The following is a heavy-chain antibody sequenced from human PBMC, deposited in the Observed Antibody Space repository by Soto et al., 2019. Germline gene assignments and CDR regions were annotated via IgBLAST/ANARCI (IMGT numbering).Heavy chain of an antibody. J-gene: IGHJ4*02. Sequence: QVQLVASGGGVVHLGRSLTLSCAASGFTFNRHAIHWVRQSPGKGLEWVTVISRDGNNKYSADSVKGRFTISRDNAKNTVILQMNSLIRQDTAIYYCARSRSGAVPDSFDYWGQGTPVTVSS. CDR3: ARSRSGAVPDSFDY. CDR2: ISRDGNNK. V-gene: IGHV3-30-3*01. D-gene: IGHD3-10*01. CDR1: GFTFNRHA.